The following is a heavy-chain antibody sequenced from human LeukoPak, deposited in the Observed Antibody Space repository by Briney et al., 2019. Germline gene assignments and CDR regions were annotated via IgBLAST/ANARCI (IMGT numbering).Heavy chain of an antibody. CDR3: ARQSLVNYYYYYMDV. Sequence: ASVKVSCKAFGYTFTGYYMHWVRQAPGQGLEWMGRINPNSGGTNYAQKFQGRVTMTRDTSISTAYMELSRLRSDDTAVYYCARQSLVNYYYYYMDVWGKGTTVTVSS. CDR2: INPNSGGT. J-gene: IGHJ6*03. V-gene: IGHV1-2*06. D-gene: IGHD2-2*01. CDR1: GYTFTGYY.